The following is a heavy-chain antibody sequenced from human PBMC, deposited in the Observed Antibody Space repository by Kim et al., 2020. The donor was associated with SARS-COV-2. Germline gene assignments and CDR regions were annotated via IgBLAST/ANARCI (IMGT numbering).Heavy chain of an antibody. V-gene: IGHV3-30*07. D-gene: IGHD3-3*01. J-gene: IGHJ4*02. CDR3: MRGRHAGSAPGVPFDH. Sequence: SLKDRFTITRDNSKNSLYLQMNSLRAEDTAVYYCMRGRHAGSAPGVPFDHWGQGTLVTVSS.